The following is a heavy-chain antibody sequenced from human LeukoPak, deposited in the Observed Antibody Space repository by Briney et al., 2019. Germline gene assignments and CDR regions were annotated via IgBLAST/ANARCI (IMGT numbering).Heavy chain of an antibody. CDR3: ARVYVTVVRGSWFDP. V-gene: IGHV4-34*01. J-gene: IGHJ5*02. CDR1: GGSLSGYS. D-gene: IGHD3-10*01. CDR2: INHSGST. Sequence: SETLSLTCAVNGGSLSGYSWSWIRQPPGKGLEWIGEINHSGSTNCNASLTSRVTISADTSQNQFSLKLRSVTAADTAVYYCARVYVTVVRGSWFDPWGQGTLVTVSS.